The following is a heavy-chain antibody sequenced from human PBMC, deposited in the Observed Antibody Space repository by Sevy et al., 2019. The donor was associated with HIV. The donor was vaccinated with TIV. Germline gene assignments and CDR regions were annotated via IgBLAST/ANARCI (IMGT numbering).Heavy chain of an antibody. CDR1: GYSISSGYY. J-gene: IGHJ4*02. Sequence: SETLSLTCAVSGYSISSGYYWGWIRQPPGKGLEWIGSSSHSGSTYYNPSLKSRVTISVDMSKNQFSLKLSSVTAADTAVYYCARLMAGIVAVSFDHWGQGTLVTVSS. CDR3: ARLMAGIVAVSFDH. D-gene: IGHD2-21*01. CDR2: SSHSGST. V-gene: IGHV4-38-2*01.